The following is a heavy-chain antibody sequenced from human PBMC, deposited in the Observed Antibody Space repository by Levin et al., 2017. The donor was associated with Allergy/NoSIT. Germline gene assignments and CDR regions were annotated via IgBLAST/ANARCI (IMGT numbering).Heavy chain of an antibody. CDR2: MNPNSGNT. V-gene: IGHV1-8*01. Sequence: ASVKVSCKASGYTFTSYDINWVRQATGQGLEWMGWMNPNSGNTGYAQKFQGRVTMTRNTSISTAYMELSSLRSEDTAVYYCARGGIAVAGRRYFQHWGQGTLVTVSS. CDR3: ARGGIAVAGRRYFQH. CDR1: GYTFTSYD. D-gene: IGHD6-19*01. J-gene: IGHJ1*01.